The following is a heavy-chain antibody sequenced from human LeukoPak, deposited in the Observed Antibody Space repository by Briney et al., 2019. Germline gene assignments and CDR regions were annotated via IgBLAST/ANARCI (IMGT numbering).Heavy chain of an antibody. Sequence: PSETLSLTCTVSGGSITSSNYYWGWIRQPPGKGLKWIGSFYYSGSTNYNPSLKSRVTISVDTSKNQFSLKLSSVTAADTAVYYCVYYYGSGSVEYWGQGTLVTVSS. D-gene: IGHD3-10*01. CDR3: VYYYGSGSVEY. CDR1: GGSITSSNYY. CDR2: FYYSGST. V-gene: IGHV4-39*01. J-gene: IGHJ4*02.